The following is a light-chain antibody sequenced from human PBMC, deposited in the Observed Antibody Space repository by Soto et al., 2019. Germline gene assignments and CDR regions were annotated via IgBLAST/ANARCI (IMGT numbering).Light chain of an antibody. V-gene: IGKV3-11*01. J-gene: IGKJ4*01. CDR1: QSVSSY. CDR3: QHRSSWPLT. Sequence: EIVLTQSPATLSLSPGERATLSCRASQSVSSYLVWYQQKPGQAPRLLIYDASNRATGIPARFSGSGSGTDFTLTISTLEPVDFAVYYCQHRSSWPLTFGGGTKVEIK. CDR2: DAS.